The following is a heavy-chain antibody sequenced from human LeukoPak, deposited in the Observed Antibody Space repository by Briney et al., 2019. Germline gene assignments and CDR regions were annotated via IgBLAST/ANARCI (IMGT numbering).Heavy chain of an antibody. CDR1: GFTFTSSA. Sequence: ASVKVSCKASGFTFTSSAMQWVRQACGQRLEWIGWIVVGSGNTNYAQKFQERVTITRDMSTSTAYMELSSLRSEDTAVYYCAAEATDYGSGSYYNLFDIWGQGTMVTVSS. CDR3: AAEATDYGSGSYYNLFDI. D-gene: IGHD3-10*01. CDR2: IVVGSGNT. J-gene: IGHJ3*02. V-gene: IGHV1-58*02.